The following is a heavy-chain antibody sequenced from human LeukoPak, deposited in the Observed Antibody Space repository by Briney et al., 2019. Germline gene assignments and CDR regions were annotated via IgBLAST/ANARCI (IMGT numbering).Heavy chain of an antibody. Sequence: GGSLKISCKGSGYSFIIFRIGWVGQMPGKGLEWMGIMYPADSNTRYSPSFQGQVTISADKSISTAYLQWSSLKASDTAMYYCARPRSGSNYGAFDIWGQGTMVTVSS. D-gene: IGHD1-26*01. J-gene: IGHJ3*02. CDR2: MYPADSNT. CDR1: GYSFIIFR. V-gene: IGHV5-51*01. CDR3: ARPRSGSNYGAFDI.